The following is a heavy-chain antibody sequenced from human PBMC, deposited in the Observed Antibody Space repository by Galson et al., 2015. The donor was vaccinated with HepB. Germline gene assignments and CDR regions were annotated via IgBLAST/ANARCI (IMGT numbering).Heavy chain of an antibody. D-gene: IGHD3-10*01. Sequence: SLRLSCAASEFNFSIYRMNCVRLAPGKGLEWVANIIPDGSDKYYVASLKGRLTISRDNAKNSLYMQMHSLRAEDMAVYYCAGRISLVRGIITKPDYYYGMDVWGQGTTVTVAS. CDR3: AGRISLVRGIITKPDYYYGMDV. CDR2: IIPDGSDK. J-gene: IGHJ6*02. V-gene: IGHV3-7*03. CDR1: EFNFSIYR.